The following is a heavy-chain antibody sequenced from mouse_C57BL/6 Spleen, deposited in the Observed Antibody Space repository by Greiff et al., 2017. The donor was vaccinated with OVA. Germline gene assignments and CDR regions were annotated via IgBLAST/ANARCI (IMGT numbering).Heavy chain of an antibody. CDR3: ASPITTVVARGYYFDY. CDR1: GYTFTSYW. CDR2: IHPNSGST. D-gene: IGHD1-1*01. Sequence: VQLQQPGAELVKPGASVKLSCKASGYTFTSYWMHWVKQRPGQGLEWIGMIHPNSGSTNYNEKFKSKATLTVDKSSSTAYMQLSSLTSEDAAVYYGASPITTVVARGYYFDYWGQGTTLTVSS. V-gene: IGHV1-64*01. J-gene: IGHJ2*01.